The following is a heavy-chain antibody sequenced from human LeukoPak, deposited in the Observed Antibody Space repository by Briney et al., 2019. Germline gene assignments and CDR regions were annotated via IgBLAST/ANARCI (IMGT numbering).Heavy chain of an antibody. V-gene: IGHV4-61*01. CDR3: ARDYCGRTTCYPDS. CDR2: YHNSGNA. Sequence: SETLSLTCSVSGGXVSTGRSYWTWIRQPPGTGLEWNGYYHNSGNAIYNPSLKSRATISVDTSKNQFSLSLSSVTAADTAVYFCARDYCGRTTCYPDSWGQGTLVTVSS. J-gene: IGHJ5*01. D-gene: IGHD2-2*01. CDR1: GGXVSTGRSY.